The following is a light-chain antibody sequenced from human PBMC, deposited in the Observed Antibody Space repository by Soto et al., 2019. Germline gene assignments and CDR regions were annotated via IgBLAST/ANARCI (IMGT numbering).Light chain of an antibody. Sequence: EIVLTQSPGTLSLSPGERATLSCRASQSVSDYIIWYQQKPGQALRFLMYDVSKRASGTPARFSGSGSGTDFTLTISSLEPEDFAIYYCQTRSNWPPVLFGGGTKVEIK. CDR3: QTRSNWPPVL. CDR2: DVS. J-gene: IGKJ4*01. CDR1: QSVSDY. V-gene: IGKV3-11*01.